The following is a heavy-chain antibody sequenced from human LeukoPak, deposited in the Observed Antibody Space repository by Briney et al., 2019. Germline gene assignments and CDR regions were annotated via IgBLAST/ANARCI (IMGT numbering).Heavy chain of an antibody. J-gene: IGHJ6*02. CDR3: ARRPKGIVVVPGVDYGMDV. Sequence: GESLRISCKGSGYSFTSYWISWVRQMPGKGLEWMGRIDPSDSYTNYSPSFQGHVTISADKSISTAYLQWSSLKASDTAMYYCARRPKGIVVVPGVDYGMDVWGQGTTVTVSS. V-gene: IGHV5-10-1*01. D-gene: IGHD2-2*01. CDR2: IDPSDSYT. CDR1: GYSFTSYW.